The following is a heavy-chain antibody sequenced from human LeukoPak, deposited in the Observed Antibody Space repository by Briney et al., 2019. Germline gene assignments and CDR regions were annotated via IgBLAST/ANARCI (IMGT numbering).Heavy chain of an antibody. CDR1: GYSISSGYY. J-gene: IGHJ4*02. V-gene: IGHV4-38-2*01. CDR3: ARVRGHSHGNYFDY. CDR2: IYHSEST. D-gene: IGHD5-18*01. Sequence: SETLSLTCAVSGYSISSGYYWGWIRQPPGKTLEWIASIYHSESTYYNPSLKSRVTISVDTSMNQFSLKLSSVNAADTAIYFCARVRGHSHGNYFDYWGQGTLVTVSS.